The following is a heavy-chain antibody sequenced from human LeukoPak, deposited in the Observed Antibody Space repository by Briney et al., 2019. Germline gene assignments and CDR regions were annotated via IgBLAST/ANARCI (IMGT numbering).Heavy chain of an antibody. CDR2: IYYSGST. V-gene: IGHV4-59*01. J-gene: IGHJ6*02. D-gene: IGHD6-19*01. Sequence: SETLSLTCTVSGGSISSYYWSWIRQPPGKGLEWIGYIYYSGSTNYNPSLKSRVTISVDTSKNQFSLKLSSVTAADTAVYYCARVITSSGLYDYYYYYGMDVWGQGTTVTVSS. CDR3: ARVITSSGLYDYYYYYGMDV. CDR1: GGSISSYY.